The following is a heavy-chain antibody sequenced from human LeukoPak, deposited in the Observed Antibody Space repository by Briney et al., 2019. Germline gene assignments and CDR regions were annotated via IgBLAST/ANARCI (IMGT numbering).Heavy chain of an antibody. CDR3: ARDLRYGYGSVWHKYFDY. V-gene: IGHV1-2*06. D-gene: IGHD5-18*01. Sequence: GASVKVSCKASGYTLSGYYLHWVRQAPGQGLEWMGHIDPNSGGTKYAQKFQGRVTMTRDTSTTSAYMELSSLIFDDTAVYYCARDLRYGYGSVWHKYFDYWGHGTLVTVSS. J-gene: IGHJ4*01. CDR2: IDPNSGGT. CDR1: GYTLSGYY.